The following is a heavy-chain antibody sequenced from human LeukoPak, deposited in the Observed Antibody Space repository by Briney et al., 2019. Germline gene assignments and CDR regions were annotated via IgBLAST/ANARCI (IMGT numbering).Heavy chain of an antibody. CDR1: GGTFSSYA. Sequence: SVNLTFKASGGTFSSYAISWVRQAPGQGLEWMGGIIPIFGTANYAQKFQGRVTITTDESTSTAYMELSSLRSEDTAVYYCASSLDDGDPSDYWGQGTLVTVSS. J-gene: IGHJ4*02. CDR3: ASSLDDGDPSDY. V-gene: IGHV1-69*05. D-gene: IGHD4-17*01. CDR2: IIPIFGTA.